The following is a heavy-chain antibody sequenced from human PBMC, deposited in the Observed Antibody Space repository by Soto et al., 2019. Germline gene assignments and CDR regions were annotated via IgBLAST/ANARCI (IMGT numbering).Heavy chain of an antibody. D-gene: IGHD1-7*01. CDR3: AKDRVGGTFYTPLAF. CDR1: GFNFDNYG. J-gene: IGHJ4*02. Sequence: QVQLVESGGGVVQPGGSLRLSCQASGFNFDNYGMHWVRQAPGKGLEWVAVITYDGSFQYYADSVKGRFTISRDNSKNTPSLNLNTLKPKEAAVYHCAKDRVGGTFYTPLAFWGQGTLVTVSS. V-gene: IGHV3-30*18. CDR2: ITYDGSFQ.